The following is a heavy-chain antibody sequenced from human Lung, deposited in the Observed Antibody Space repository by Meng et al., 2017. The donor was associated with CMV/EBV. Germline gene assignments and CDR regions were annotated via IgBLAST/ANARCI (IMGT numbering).Heavy chain of an antibody. Sequence: GRSXRPXCIASRLTVSSKYMNWVRQAPGKRLEWVSVFYRSGSTYYADSVKGRLTIASDNSKTTLYLQMEGLRVEDTTVYSCARDRSGIYNDVFDNWGQGTMVTVSS. V-gene: IGHV3-66*02. D-gene: IGHD3-3*01. CDR2: FYRSGST. J-gene: IGHJ3*02. CDR1: RLTVSSKY. CDR3: ARDRSGIYNDVFDN.